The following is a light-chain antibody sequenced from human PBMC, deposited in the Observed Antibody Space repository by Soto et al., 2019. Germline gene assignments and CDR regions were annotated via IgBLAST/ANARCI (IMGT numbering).Light chain of an antibody. V-gene: IGKV3-11*01. CDR2: GAS. CDR1: QYVSNS. J-gene: IGKJ3*01. Sequence: EIVLTQSPATLSLSPGGRANLSCRDSQYVSNSFAWYQRKPGQAPRLLIYGASNRATGIPARFSGSGSGTDFTLTISSLEPEDFAVYYCLHHNSWPPGFTFGPGTTVD. CDR3: LHHNSWPPGFT.